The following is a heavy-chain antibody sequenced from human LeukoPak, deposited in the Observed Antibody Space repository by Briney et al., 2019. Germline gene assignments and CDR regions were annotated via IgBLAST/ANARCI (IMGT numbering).Heavy chain of an antibody. CDR2: IYYSGST. CDR3: ARASIAAAALDY. J-gene: IGHJ4*02. D-gene: IGHD6-13*01. V-gene: IGHV4-59*01. Sequence: PSETLSLTCTVSGGSISSYYWSRIRQPPGKGLEWIGYIYYSGSTNYNPSLKSRVTISVDTSKNQFSLKLSSVTAADTAVYYCARASIAAAALDYWGQGTLVTVSS. CDR1: GGSISSYY.